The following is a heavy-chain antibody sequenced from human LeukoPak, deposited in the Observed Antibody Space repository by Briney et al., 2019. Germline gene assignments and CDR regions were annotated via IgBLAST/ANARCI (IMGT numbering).Heavy chain of an antibody. J-gene: IGHJ3*02. CDR2: IWYGGSNK. V-gene: IGHV3-33*08. D-gene: IGHD6-6*01. CDR1: GFTFSSYG. CDR3: ARSIAALHDAFDI. Sequence: PGGSLRLSCAASGFTFSSYGMHWVRQAPGKGLEWVAVIWYGGSNKYYADSVKGRFTISRDNSKNTLYLQMNSLRAEDTAVYYCARSIAALHDAFDIWGQGTMVTVSS.